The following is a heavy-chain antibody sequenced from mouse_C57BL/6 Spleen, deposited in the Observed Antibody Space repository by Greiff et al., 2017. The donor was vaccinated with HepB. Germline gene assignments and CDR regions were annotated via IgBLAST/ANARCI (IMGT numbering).Heavy chain of an antibody. CDR1: GYSITSGYY. J-gene: IGHJ1*03. V-gene: IGHV3-6*01. CDR2: ISYDGSN. Sequence: ESGPGLVKPSQSLSLTCSVTGYSITSGYYWNWIRQFPGNKLEWMGYISYDGSNNYNPSLKNRISITRDTSKNQFFLKLNSVTTEDTATYYCAREENSGYFDVWGTGTTVTVSS. CDR3: AREENSGYFDV.